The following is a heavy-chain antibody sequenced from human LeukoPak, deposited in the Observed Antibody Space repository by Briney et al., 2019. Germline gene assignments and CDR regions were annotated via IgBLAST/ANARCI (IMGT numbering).Heavy chain of an antibody. CDR2: ISYDGSNK. Sequence: GGSLRLSCAASGFTLSSYAMHWVRQAPGKGLEWVAVISYDGSNKYYADSVKGRFTISRDNSKNTLYLQMNSLRAEDTAVYYCARETYYYGSGSFSDAFDIWGQGTMVTVSS. J-gene: IGHJ3*02. V-gene: IGHV3-30*04. CDR1: GFTLSSYA. D-gene: IGHD3-10*01. CDR3: ARETYYYGSGSFSDAFDI.